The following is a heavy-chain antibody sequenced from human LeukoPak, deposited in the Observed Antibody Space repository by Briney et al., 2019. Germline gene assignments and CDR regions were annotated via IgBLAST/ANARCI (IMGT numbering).Heavy chain of an antibody. CDR2: IIPIFGTT. CDR3: ARDLVWGISAAAYFDY. CDR1: GGTFSNYG. J-gene: IGHJ4*02. V-gene: IGHV1-69*13. D-gene: IGHD6-13*01. Sequence: SVKVSCKASGGTFSNYGISWVRQAPGQRLEWMGVIIPIFGTTNYAQKFQGRVTITADGSTSTAYMQLSSLRSEDTAVYYCARDLVWGISAAAYFDYWGQGTLVTVSS.